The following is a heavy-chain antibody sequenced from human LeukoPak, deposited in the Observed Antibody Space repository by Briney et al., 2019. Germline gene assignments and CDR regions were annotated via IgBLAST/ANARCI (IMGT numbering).Heavy chain of an antibody. V-gene: IGHV3-7*03. Sequence: GGSLRLSCTTSGFNFRAYWMGWVRQAPGKGLEWVANIHQHGSKENYLDSVKGRFTISRDNAKSSIYLQMNSLRAEDTAIYYCARSLGTITMIIVAGDAFDIWGQGTMVTVSS. CDR1: GFNFRAYW. CDR3: ARSLGTITMIIVAGDAFDI. CDR2: IHQHGSKE. D-gene: IGHD3-22*01. J-gene: IGHJ3*02.